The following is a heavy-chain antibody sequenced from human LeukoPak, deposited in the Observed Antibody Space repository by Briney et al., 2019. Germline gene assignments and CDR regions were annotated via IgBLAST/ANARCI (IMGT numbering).Heavy chain of an antibody. D-gene: IGHD2-15*01. Sequence: ASVKVSCKASGYTFTGYYMHWVRQAPGQGLEWMGWINPNSGGTNYAQKFQGRVTMTRDTSISTAYMELSRLRSDDTAVYYCARDQHPSSYCSGGSCYEDAFDIWGQGTMVTVSS. CDR2: INPNSGGT. CDR1: GYTFTGYY. V-gene: IGHV1-2*02. J-gene: IGHJ3*02. CDR3: ARDQHPSSYCSGGSCYEDAFDI.